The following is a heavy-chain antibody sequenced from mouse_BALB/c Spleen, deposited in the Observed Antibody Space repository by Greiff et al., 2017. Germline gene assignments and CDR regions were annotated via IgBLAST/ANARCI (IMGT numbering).Heavy chain of an antibody. D-gene: IGHD2-4*01. V-gene: IGHV1-69*02. CDR3: ASGLRRRFDY. CDR1: GYTFTSYW. Sequence: QVQLQQPGAELVKPGASVKLSCKASGYTFTSYWMHWVKQRPGQGLEWIGEIDPSDSYTNYNQKFKGKATLTVDKSSSTAYMQLSSLTSEDSAVYYCASGLRRRFDYWGQGTTLTVSS. CDR2: IDPSDSYT. J-gene: IGHJ2*01.